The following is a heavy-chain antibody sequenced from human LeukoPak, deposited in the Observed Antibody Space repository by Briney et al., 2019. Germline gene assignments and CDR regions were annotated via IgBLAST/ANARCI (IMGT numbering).Heavy chain of an antibody. V-gene: IGHV3-30*14. Sequence: PGGSLRLSCAASGFTFSNYALHWVRQAPGKGLEWVAVISYDGSNKFYADSVRGRFTISRDNSKNTLYLQMNSLRAEDTAVYYCARVVDHDYGDYYLDYWGQGTLVTVSS. CDR1: GFTFSNYA. J-gene: IGHJ4*02. D-gene: IGHD4-17*01. CDR2: ISYDGSNK. CDR3: ARVVDHDYGDYYLDY.